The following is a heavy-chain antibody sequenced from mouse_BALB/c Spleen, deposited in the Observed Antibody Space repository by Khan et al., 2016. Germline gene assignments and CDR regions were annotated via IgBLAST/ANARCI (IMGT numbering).Heavy chain of an antibody. Sequence: VQLQESGAELARPGASVKMSCKASGYTFTSYTMHWVKQGPGQGLEWIGYVIPSNAYTNYNQKFKDKATLTADKSSSTAYMQLRSLTSEDSAVDYCAREGWLLGYFDYWGQGTTLTVSS. CDR3: AREGWLLGYFDY. CDR1: GYTFTSYT. D-gene: IGHD2-3*01. V-gene: IGHV1-4*01. CDR2: VIPSNAYT. J-gene: IGHJ2*01.